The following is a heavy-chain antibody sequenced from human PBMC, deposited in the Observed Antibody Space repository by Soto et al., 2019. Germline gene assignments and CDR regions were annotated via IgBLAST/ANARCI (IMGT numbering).Heavy chain of an antibody. CDR1: GGTFSSYA. V-gene: IGHV1-69*13. CDR2: IIPIFGTA. CDR3: ARVTIGTYYFDY. D-gene: IGHD1-1*01. Sequence: GASVKVSCKASGGTFSSYAISWVRQAPGQGLEWMGGIIPIFGTANYAQKFQGRVTIIADESTSTAYMELSSLRSEDTAVYYCARVTIGTYYFDYWGQGTLVTVSS. J-gene: IGHJ4*02.